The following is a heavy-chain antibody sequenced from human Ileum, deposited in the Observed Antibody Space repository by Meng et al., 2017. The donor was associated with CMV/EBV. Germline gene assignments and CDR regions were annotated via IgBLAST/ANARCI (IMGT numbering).Heavy chain of an antibody. Sequence: FTFSRFSMHWVRQVPGKGLVCVSRIHGDGSGNSSSDSVKGRFTISRDNAKNTLYLQMNSLREEDTAVYYCARGDNVQRSLEWLLFNYWGQGILVTVSS. D-gene: IGHD3-3*01. V-gene: IGHV3-74*01. CDR3: ARGDNVQRSLEWLLFNY. J-gene: IGHJ4*02. CDR2: IHGDGSGN. CDR1: FTFSRFS.